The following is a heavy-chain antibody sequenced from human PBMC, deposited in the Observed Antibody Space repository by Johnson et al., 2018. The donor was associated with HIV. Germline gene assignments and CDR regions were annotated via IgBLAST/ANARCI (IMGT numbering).Heavy chain of an antibody. Sequence: VQLVESGGGLVQPGGSLRLSCAASGFTFSSYAMSWVRQAPGKGLEWVSAISGSGGSTYYADSVKGRFTISRDNSKNTLYLQMNSLRAGDTAVYYCARGSGSSIAARGAFDIWGQGTVVTVSS. CDR3: ARGSGSSIAARGAFDI. CDR2: ISGSGGST. J-gene: IGHJ3*02. D-gene: IGHD6-6*01. CDR1: GFTFSSYA. V-gene: IGHV3-23*04.